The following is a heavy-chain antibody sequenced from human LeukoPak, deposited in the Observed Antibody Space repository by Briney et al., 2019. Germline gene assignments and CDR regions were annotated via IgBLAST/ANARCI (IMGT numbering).Heavy chain of an antibody. J-gene: IGHJ6*03. V-gene: IGHV4-4*02. Sequence: SETLSLTCAVSGDSISSSNWWSWVRQPPGKGLEWIGEIYHSGSTNYTPYIKSRVTISVDKSKNQFSLKLSSVAAADTAVYYCARVRGSSGSYEYYHYMDVWGKGTTVTISS. CDR1: GDSISSSNW. CDR3: ARVRGSSGSYEYYHYMDV. D-gene: IGHD1-26*01. CDR2: IYHSGST.